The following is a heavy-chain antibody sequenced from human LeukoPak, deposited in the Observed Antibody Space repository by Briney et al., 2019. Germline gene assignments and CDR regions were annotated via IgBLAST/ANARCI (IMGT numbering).Heavy chain of an antibody. J-gene: IGHJ4*02. CDR2: IYPGDSDT. CDR3: ARRVGAQLRAFDY. CDR1: GYSFTNYW. Sequence: GESLKISCKGSGYSFTNYWIGWVRQMPGKGLEWMGIIYPGDSDTRYSPSFQGQVTISADKSINTAYLQWSSLKASDTAMYYCARRVGAQLRAFDYWGQGTLVTVSS. V-gene: IGHV5-51*01. D-gene: IGHD1-26*01.